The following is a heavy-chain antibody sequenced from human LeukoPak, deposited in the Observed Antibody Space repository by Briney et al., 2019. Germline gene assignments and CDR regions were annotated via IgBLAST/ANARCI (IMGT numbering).Heavy chain of an antibody. D-gene: IGHD5-24*01. CDR1: GFTFSSYA. CDR2: ISYDGSNK. CDR3: ARDQRQLNWFDY. V-gene: IGHV3-30-3*01. Sequence: GRSLRLSCAASGFTFSSYAMHWVRQAPGKGLEWVAVISYDGSNKYYADSVKGRFTISRDNSKNTLYLQMNSLRAEDTAVYYYARDQRQLNWFDYWGQGTLVTVSS. J-gene: IGHJ4*02.